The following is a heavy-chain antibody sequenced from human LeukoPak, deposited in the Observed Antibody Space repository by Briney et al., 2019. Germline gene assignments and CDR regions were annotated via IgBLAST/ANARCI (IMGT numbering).Heavy chain of an antibody. Sequence: SETLSLTCTVSGGSISSGSYYQSWIRQPAGKGLEWIGRINTSGSTNYNPSLKSRVTISTDTSKNQFSLKLSSVTAADTAVYYCARGRWTSSNNNWFDPWGQGTLVTVSS. CDR2: INTSGST. CDR3: ARGRWTSSNNNWFDP. CDR1: GGSISSGSYY. V-gene: IGHV4-61*02. J-gene: IGHJ5*02. D-gene: IGHD2/OR15-2a*01.